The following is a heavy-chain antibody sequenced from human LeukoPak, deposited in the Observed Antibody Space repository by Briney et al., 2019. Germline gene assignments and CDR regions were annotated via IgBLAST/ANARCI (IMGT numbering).Heavy chain of an antibody. V-gene: IGHV3-23*01. CDR1: GFTFSSYA. CDR2: ISGSGGST. Sequence: GGSLRLSCAASGFTFSSYAISWVRQAPGKGLEWVSAISGSGGSTYYADSVKGRFTISRDNSKNTLYLQMSSLRAEDTAVYCCAKDGAGVTRTYYFDYWGQGTLVTVSS. D-gene: IGHD4-23*01. J-gene: IGHJ4*02. CDR3: AKDGAGVTRTYYFDY.